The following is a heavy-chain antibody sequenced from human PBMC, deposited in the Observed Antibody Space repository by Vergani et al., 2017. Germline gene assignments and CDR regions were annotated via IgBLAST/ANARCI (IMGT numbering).Heavy chain of an antibody. CDR1: GFTFGDYA. Sequence: EVQLVESGGGLVQPGRSLRLSCTASGFTFGDYAMSWFRQAPGKGLEWVGFIRSKAYGGTTEYAASVKGRFTISRDDSKSIAYLQMNSLKTEDTAVYYCAREPSGSPGDYWGQGTLVTVSS. J-gene: IGHJ4*02. V-gene: IGHV3-49*03. D-gene: IGHD3-10*01. CDR3: AREPSGSPGDY. CDR2: IRSKAYGGTT.